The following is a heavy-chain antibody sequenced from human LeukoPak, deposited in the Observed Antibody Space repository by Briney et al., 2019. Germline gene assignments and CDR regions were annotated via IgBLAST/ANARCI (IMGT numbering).Heavy chain of an antibody. CDR3: ARQYSNGWYKGYFQY. V-gene: IGHV4-34*01. CDR2: INHSGST. D-gene: IGHD6-19*01. Sequence: PSETLPLTCGVNGGSFSGYYWSWIRQPPGKGLEWIGEINHSGSTNYNPSLKSRVTISVDTSKNQFSLKLSSVTAADTAVYYCARQYSNGWYKGYFQYWGQGTLVTVSS. CDR1: GGSFSGYY. J-gene: IGHJ1*01.